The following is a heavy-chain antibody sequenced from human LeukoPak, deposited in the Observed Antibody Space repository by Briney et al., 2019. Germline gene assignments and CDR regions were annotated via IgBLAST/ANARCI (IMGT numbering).Heavy chain of an antibody. V-gene: IGHV1-69*04. D-gene: IGHD5-24*01. CDR1: GGTFSSYA. CDR3: ARESVEMATMGYYYGMDV. CDR2: IIPILGIA. Sequence: GASVKVSCKASGGTFSSYAISWVRQAPGQGLEWMGRIIPILGIANYAQKFQGRVTITADKSTSTAYMELSSLRSEDTAVYYCARESVEMATMGYYYGMDVWGQGTTVTVSS. J-gene: IGHJ6*02.